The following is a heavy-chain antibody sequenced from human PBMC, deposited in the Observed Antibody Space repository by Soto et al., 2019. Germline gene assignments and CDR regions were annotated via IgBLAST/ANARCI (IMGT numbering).Heavy chain of an antibody. D-gene: IGHD6-19*01. Sequence: SETLSLTCAVSGGSISSGGYSWSWIRQPPGKGLEWIGYIYHSGSTYYNPSLKSRVTISVDRSKNQFSLKLSSVTAADTAVYYCARQRIAVAGNPRAHYYYYMDVWGKGTTVTVSS. CDR1: GGSISSGGYS. V-gene: IGHV4-30-2*02. CDR3: ARQRIAVAGNPRAHYYYYMDV. CDR2: IYHSGST. J-gene: IGHJ6*03.